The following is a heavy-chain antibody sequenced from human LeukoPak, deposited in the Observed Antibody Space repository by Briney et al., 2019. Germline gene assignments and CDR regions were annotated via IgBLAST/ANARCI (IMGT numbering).Heavy chain of an antibody. V-gene: IGHV3-23*01. CDR1: GFSFSTYA. CDR2: VNGNGGST. CDR3: AKSLYGGCDY. D-gene: IGHD3-16*02. J-gene: IGHJ4*02. Sequence: GGSLRLSCAASGFSFSTYAMSWVRQAPGKGLEWVTGVNGNGGSTSYADSVKGRFTIFRDNSKNTVYLQMNSLRVEDTAVYYCAKSLYGGCDYWGQGTVVTVSS.